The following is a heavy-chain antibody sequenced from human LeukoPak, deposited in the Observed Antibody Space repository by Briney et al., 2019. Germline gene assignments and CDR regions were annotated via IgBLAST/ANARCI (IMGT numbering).Heavy chain of an antibody. J-gene: IGHJ4*02. CDR3: AGSIAVAGAIDY. Sequence: GRSLRLSCAASGFTFSSYGMHWVRQAPGKGLEWVAVIWYDGSNKYYADSVKGRFTISRDNSKNTLYLQMNSLRAEDTAVYYCAGSIAVAGAIDYWGQGTLVTVSS. CDR2: IWYDGSNK. CDR1: GFTFSSYG. V-gene: IGHV3-33*01. D-gene: IGHD6-19*01.